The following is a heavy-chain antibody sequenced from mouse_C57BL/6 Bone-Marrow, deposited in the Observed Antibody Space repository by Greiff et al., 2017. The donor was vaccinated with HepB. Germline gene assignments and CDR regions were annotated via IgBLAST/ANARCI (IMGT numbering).Heavy chain of an antibody. D-gene: IGHD3-2*02. Sequence: EVQLQQSGPVLVKPGASVKMSCKASGYTFTDYYMNWVKQSHGKSLEWIGVINPYNGGTSYNQKFKGKATLTVDKSSSTAYMELNSLTSEDSAVYYCARRRGQLTVAYWGQGTLVTVSA. V-gene: IGHV1-19*01. J-gene: IGHJ3*01. CDR2: INPYNGGT. CDR1: GYTFTDYY. CDR3: ARRRGQLTVAY.